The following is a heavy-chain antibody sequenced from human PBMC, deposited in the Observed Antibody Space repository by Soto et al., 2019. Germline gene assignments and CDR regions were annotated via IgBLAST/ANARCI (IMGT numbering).Heavy chain of an antibody. D-gene: IGHD1-26*01. J-gene: IGHJ4*02. V-gene: IGHV3-30*18. Sequence: GGSLRLSCAASGFTFRSYGMHWVRQAPGKWLEWVAVISFDGINKYYADSVKGRFTISRDNSKNTLYLQMNSLRAEDTAVYFCAKVNVQAVGATADIDYWGQGTLVIVSS. CDR2: ISFDGINK. CDR1: GFTFRSYG. CDR3: AKVNVQAVGATADIDY.